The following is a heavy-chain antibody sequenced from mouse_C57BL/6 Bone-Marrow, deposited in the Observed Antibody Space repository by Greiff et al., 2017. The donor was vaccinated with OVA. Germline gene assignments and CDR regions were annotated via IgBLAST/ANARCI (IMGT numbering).Heavy chain of an antibody. V-gene: IGHV5-9*01. CDR1: GFTFSSYT. CDR3: ARHGTYYGVVGY. J-gene: IGHJ2*01. CDR2: ISGGGGNT. Sequence: EVKLMESGGGLVKPGGSLKLSCAASGFTFSSYTMSWVRQTPEKRLEWVATISGGGGNTYYPDSVKGRFTISRDNAKNTLYLQMSSLRSEDTALYYCARHGTYYGVVGYWGQGTTLTVSS. D-gene: IGHD1-1*02.